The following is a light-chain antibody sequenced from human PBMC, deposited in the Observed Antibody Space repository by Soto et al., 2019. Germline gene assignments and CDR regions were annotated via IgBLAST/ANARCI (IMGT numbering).Light chain of an antibody. CDR2: DTS. CDR3: QQYNNWWT. CDR1: QSVTSN. Sequence: EIVMTQSPATLSVSPGERATLSCRASQSVTSNLAWYQQKPGQAPRLLIYDTSTRATGIPARFSGSGSGTEFTLTINSLQSADFAVYYCQQYNNWWTFGQGTKVEIK. J-gene: IGKJ1*01. V-gene: IGKV3-15*01.